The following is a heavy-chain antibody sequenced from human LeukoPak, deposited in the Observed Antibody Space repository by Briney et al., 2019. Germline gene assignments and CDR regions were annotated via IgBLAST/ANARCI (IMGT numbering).Heavy chain of an antibody. D-gene: IGHD6-13*01. CDR1: GYTLTELS. Sequence: RASVKVSCKVSGYTLTELSMHWVRQAPGKGLEWMGGFDPEDGETIYAQKFQGRVTMTEDTSTDTAYMELSSLRSEDTAVYYCATDLDIAAPPFYYLGQGTLGNGS. J-gene: IGHJ4*01. V-gene: IGHV1-24*01. CDR3: ATDLDIAAPPFYY. CDR2: FDPEDGET.